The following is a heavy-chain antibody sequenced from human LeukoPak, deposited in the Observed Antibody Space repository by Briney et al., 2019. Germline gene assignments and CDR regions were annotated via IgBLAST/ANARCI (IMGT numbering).Heavy chain of an antibody. D-gene: IGHD5-18*01. J-gene: IGHJ4*02. V-gene: IGHV1-18*01. CDR3: AREDTAMAPYYFDY. Sequence: ASVKVSCTASGYTFTSYGISWVRQAPGQGLEWMGWISAYNGNTNYAQKLQGRVTMTTDTSTSTAYMELRSLRSDDTAVYYCAREDTAMAPYYFDYWGQGTLVTVSS. CDR1: GYTFTSYG. CDR2: ISAYNGNT.